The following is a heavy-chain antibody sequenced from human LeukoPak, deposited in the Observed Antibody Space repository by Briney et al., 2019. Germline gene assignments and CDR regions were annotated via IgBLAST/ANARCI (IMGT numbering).Heavy chain of an antibody. Sequence: ASVKVSCKASGYTFISYGISWVRQAPGQGLEWMGWISVYNGNTNYAQKLHGRVTMTTDTSTSTAYMELRSLRSDDTAVYYCARDGPSGSCDIWGQGTMVTVSP. J-gene: IGHJ3*02. CDR2: ISVYNGNT. CDR3: ARDGPSGSCDI. CDR1: GYTFISYG. V-gene: IGHV1-18*01. D-gene: IGHD1-26*01.